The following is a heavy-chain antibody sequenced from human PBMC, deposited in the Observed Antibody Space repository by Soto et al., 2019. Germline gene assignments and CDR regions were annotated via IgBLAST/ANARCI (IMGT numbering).Heavy chain of an antibody. V-gene: IGHV5-51*01. Sequence: EVQLVQSGAEVKKPGESLRISCKASGYTFTNYRIGWVRQMPGKGLEWMGLIYPADSDTTYSPSFQGQASISADRSIRSAFLQWSSLKASDTAIYYCARHCTTSRWSGMDVWGQGTTVTVSS. CDR1: GYTFTNYR. CDR3: ARHCTTSRWSGMDV. D-gene: IGHD6-13*01. J-gene: IGHJ6*02. CDR2: IYPADSDT.